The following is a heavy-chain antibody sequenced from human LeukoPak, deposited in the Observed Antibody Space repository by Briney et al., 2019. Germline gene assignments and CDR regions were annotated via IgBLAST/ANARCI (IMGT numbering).Heavy chain of an antibody. D-gene: IGHD5-24*01. Sequence: PGGSLRLSCAASGFTFSSYWMSWVRLAPGKGLEWVANIKGDGSEKWYADSVKGRFTISRDNAQNSVHLQMNSLRAEDTAVYHCARDAYRSRWLHPWGQGTLVTVTS. CDR1: GFTFSSYW. J-gene: IGHJ5*02. CDR3: ARDAYRSRWLHP. V-gene: IGHV3-7*01. CDR2: IKGDGSEK.